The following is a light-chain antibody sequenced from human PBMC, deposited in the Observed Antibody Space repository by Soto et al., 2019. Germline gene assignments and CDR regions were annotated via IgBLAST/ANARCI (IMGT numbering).Light chain of an antibody. J-gene: IGKJ4*01. CDR3: QKCNSAPLT. Sequence: DIQMTQSPSSLSASVGDRVTITCRASQDISNFLAWYQQKPGRVPKLLIYSAFSLQPGVPSRFRGSGSGTDFTLTITSLQPDDFATYYCQKCNSAPLTFGGGTKVDIK. CDR1: QDISNF. V-gene: IGKV1-27*01. CDR2: SAF.